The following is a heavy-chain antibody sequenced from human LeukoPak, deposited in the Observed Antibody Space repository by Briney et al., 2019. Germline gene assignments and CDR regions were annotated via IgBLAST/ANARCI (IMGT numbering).Heavy chain of an antibody. CDR2: ISWNSGSI. Sequence: GGSLRLSCAASGFNFKDYDMTWVRQAPGKGLEWVSGISWNSGSIGYADSVKGRFTISRDNAKNSLYLQMNSLRAEDTALYYCAKVSYDRYYFDYWGQGTLVTVSS. CDR1: GFNFKDYD. D-gene: IGHD3-10*02. J-gene: IGHJ4*02. V-gene: IGHV3-9*01. CDR3: AKVSYDRYYFDY.